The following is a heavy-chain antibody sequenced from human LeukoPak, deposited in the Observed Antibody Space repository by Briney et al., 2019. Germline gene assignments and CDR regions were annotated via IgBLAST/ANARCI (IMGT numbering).Heavy chain of an antibody. CDR2: INHSGST. V-gene: IGHV4-34*01. Sequence: SETLSLTCAVYGGSFSGYYWSWIRQPPGKGLEWIGEINHSGSTNYNPSLKSRVTISVDTSKNQFSLKLSSVTAADTAVYYCARAKGWLRNPQYYFDYWGQGTLVTVSS. CDR1: GGSFSGYY. CDR3: ARAKGWLRNPQYYFDY. J-gene: IGHJ4*02. D-gene: IGHD5-12*01.